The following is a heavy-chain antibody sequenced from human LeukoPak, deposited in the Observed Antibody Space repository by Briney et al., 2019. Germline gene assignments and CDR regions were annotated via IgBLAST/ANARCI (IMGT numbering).Heavy chain of an antibody. CDR1: GFTFSSYA. Sequence: GGSLRLSCAASGFTFSSYAMHWVRQAPGKGLEYVSAISSNGGSTYYANSVKGRFTISRDNSKNTLFLQVGSLRAEDMAVYYCACLRSSWYDPWGQGTLVTVSS. D-gene: IGHD1-26*01. CDR2: ISSNGGST. V-gene: IGHV3-64*01. CDR3: ACLRSSWYDP. J-gene: IGHJ5*02.